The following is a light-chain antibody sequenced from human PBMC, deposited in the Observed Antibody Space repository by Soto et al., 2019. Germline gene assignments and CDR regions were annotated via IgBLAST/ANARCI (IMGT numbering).Light chain of an antibody. V-gene: IGLV2-14*01. CDR2: DVS. CDR3: SSYTSSSTPG. Sequence: QSALTQPASVSGSPGQSITISCTGTSSDLGGYNYVSWYQQHPGKAPKLMIYDVSNRPSGVPNRFSGSKSGNTASLTISGLQAEDEADYYCSSYTSSSTPGFGGGTKLTVL. J-gene: IGLJ2*01. CDR1: SSDLGGYNY.